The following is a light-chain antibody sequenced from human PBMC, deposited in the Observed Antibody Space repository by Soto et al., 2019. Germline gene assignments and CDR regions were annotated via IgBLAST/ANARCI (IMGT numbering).Light chain of an antibody. CDR1: QSLSSIY. V-gene: IGKV3-20*01. CDR3: QQYGSSPWT. CDR2: GAS. J-gene: IGKJ1*01. Sequence: ESVLTQSPGTLSLSPGERATLSCRASQSLSSIYLAWYQQKPGQAPRLLIYGASSRATGIPDRFSGSGSGTDFTLTITRLETEDFAVYYCQQYGSSPWTFGQGTKVDIK.